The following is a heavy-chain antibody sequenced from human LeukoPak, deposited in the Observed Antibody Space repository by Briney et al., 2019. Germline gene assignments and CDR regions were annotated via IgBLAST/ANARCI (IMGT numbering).Heavy chain of an antibody. CDR2: ISSSGTTT. CDR3: ARGYGSGSSHIDY. D-gene: IGHD3-10*01. J-gene: IGHJ4*02. CDR1: GFTLSNAW. V-gene: IGHV3-48*04. Sequence: GGSLRLSCAASGFTLSNAWMNWVRQAPGKGLEWVSYISSSGTTTYYAASVKGRFTISRDNAKNSLYLQMNSLRAEDTAVYYCARGYGSGSSHIDYWGQGTLVTVSS.